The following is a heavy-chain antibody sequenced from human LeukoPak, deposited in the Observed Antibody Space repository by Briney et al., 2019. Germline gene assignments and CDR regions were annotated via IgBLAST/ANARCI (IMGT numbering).Heavy chain of an antibody. D-gene: IGHD2-15*01. CDR1: GFTFSTYW. J-gene: IGHJ3*02. Sequence: GGSLRLSCAASGFTFSTYWMHWVRQAPGKGLVWVARIKNDGSSTNYADFVKGRFTISRDNAKKTLYVQMNSLRAEDTAVYYCARALVAGVTLNAFDIWGQGTMVTVSS. CDR2: IKNDGSST. CDR3: ARALVAGVTLNAFDI. V-gene: IGHV3-74*01.